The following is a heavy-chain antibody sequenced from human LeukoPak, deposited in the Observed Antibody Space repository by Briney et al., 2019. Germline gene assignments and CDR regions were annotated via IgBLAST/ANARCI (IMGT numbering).Heavy chain of an antibody. CDR3: ARHWFGGSLVFDY. Sequence: KASETLSLTCTVSGGSISSYYWTWIRLPPGKGLEWIGSIYYTGSTNYNPSLKNRLTMSVDTSKNQFSLELSSVTAADTAFYYCARHWFGGSLVFDYWGQGSLVTVSS. J-gene: IGHJ4*01. CDR1: GGSISSYY. CDR2: IYYTGST. V-gene: IGHV4-59*01. D-gene: IGHD1-26*01.